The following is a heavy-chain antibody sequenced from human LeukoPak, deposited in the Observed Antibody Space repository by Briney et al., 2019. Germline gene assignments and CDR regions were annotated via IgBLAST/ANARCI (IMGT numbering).Heavy chain of an antibody. J-gene: IGHJ3*02. Sequence: ATVKVSCKASGYTFTGYYMHWVRQAPGQGLEWMGWINPNSGGTNYAQKFQGRVTMTRDTSISTAYMELSRLRSDDTAVYYCARVATPYCGGDCYDALDIWGQGTMVTVSS. CDR1: GYTFTGYY. D-gene: IGHD2-21*02. CDR2: INPNSGGT. V-gene: IGHV1-2*02. CDR3: ARVATPYCGGDCYDALDI.